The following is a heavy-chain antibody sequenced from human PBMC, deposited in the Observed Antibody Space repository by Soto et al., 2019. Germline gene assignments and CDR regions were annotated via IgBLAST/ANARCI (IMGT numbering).Heavy chain of an antibody. Sequence: GGSLRLSCAASGFTFSSYGMHWVRQAPGKGLEWVAVIWYDGSNKYYADSVKGRFTISRDNSKNTLYLQMNSLRAEDTAVYYCARDPWDAPFDHWGQGTLVTVSS. CDR3: ARDPWDAPFDH. CDR2: IWYDGSNK. D-gene: IGHD1-26*01. CDR1: GFTFSSYG. J-gene: IGHJ4*02. V-gene: IGHV3-33*01.